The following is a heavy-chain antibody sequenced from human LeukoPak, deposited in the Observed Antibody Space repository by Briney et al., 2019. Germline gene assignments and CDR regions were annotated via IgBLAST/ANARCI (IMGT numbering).Heavy chain of an antibody. Sequence: GGSLRLSCAASGFTFSSYEMHWVRQAPGKGLEWVSYISSSGSTIYYADSVKGRFTISRDNGKNTVFLQMNSLRVDDTAVYYCARDFQGLSYWGQGALVTVSS. CDR1: GFTFSSYE. D-gene: IGHD6-25*01. V-gene: IGHV3-48*03. CDR2: ISSSGSTI. CDR3: ARDFQGLSY. J-gene: IGHJ4*02.